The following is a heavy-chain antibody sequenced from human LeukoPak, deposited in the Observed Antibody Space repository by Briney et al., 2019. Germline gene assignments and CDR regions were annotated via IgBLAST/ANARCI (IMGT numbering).Heavy chain of an antibody. CDR2: ISGSGGTT. CDR1: GFTFSNYA. V-gene: IGHV3-23*01. D-gene: IGHD2-2*01. Sequence: GGSLRLSCAASGFTFSNYAMSWVRQAPGKGLEWVSVISGSGGTTYYADSVQGRFTISRDNSKNTLSLQMNSLRAEDTAIYYCAKDRSSTLWYFDYWGQGAQVTVSS. J-gene: IGHJ4*02. CDR3: AKDRSSTLWYFDY.